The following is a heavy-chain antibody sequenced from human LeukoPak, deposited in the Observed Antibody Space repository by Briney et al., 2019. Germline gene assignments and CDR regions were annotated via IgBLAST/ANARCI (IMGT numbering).Heavy chain of an antibody. V-gene: IGHV1-69*05. Sequence: SVKVSCKASGGTFSSYAISWVGQAPGQGLEWMGGIIPIFGTANYAQKFQGRITITTDESTSTAYMELSSLTSEDTAVYYCAQLDNWFDRWGQGTLVTVSS. D-gene: IGHD5-24*01. CDR2: IIPIFGTA. CDR3: AQLDNWFDR. J-gene: IGHJ5*02. CDR1: GGTFSSYA.